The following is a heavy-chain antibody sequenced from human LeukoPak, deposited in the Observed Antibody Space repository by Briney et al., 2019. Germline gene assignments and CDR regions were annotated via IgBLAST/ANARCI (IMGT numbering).Heavy chain of an antibody. CDR2: VNPNSGNT. J-gene: IGHJ4*02. CDR3: ARGIWNRRSIFGVVIPNYYFDY. Sequence: ASVKVSCKASGYTFTSYDINWVRQATGQGLEWMGWVNPNSGNTGYAQKFQGRVTMTRNTSISTAYMELSSLRSEDTAVYYCARGIWNRRSIFGVVIPNYYFDYWGQGTLVTVSS. V-gene: IGHV1-8*01. D-gene: IGHD3-3*01. CDR1: GYTFTSYD.